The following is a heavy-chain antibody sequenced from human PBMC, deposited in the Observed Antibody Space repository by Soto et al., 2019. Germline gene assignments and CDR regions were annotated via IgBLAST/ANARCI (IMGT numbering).Heavy chain of an antibody. Sequence: PGGSLRLSCAASGFTFSNYFIHWVRQVPGKGLEWVSRTHGDGRSTTYADSVKGRFTISRDNAKNTLYLQVNSLRAEDTAVYYCVRGHNGWNGVDFWGKGTTVTVSS. J-gene: IGHJ6*04. CDR1: GFTFSNYF. D-gene: IGHD1-1*01. CDR3: VRGHNGWNGVDF. CDR2: THGDGRST. V-gene: IGHV3-74*01.